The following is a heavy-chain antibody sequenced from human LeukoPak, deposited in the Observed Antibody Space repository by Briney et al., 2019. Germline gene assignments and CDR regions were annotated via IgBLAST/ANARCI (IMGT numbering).Heavy chain of an antibody. CDR1: GGSISSYY. Sequence: SETLSLTCTVSGGSISSYYWSWIRQPPGKGLEWIGYIYYSGSTNYNPSLKSRVTISVDTSKNQFSLKLSSVTAADTAVYYCARPSYGSGSYFYYYYMDVWGKGTTVTISS. V-gene: IGHV4-59*12. J-gene: IGHJ6*03. CDR3: ARPSYGSGSYFYYYYMDV. CDR2: IYYSGST. D-gene: IGHD3-10*01.